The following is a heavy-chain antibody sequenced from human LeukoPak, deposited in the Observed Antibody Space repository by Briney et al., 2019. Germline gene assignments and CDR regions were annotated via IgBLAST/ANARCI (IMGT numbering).Heavy chain of an antibody. V-gene: IGHV3-11*01. D-gene: IGHD6-13*01. Sequence: GGSLRLSCAASGFTFSDYYMSWIRQAPGKGLEWVSYISSSGSTIYYADSVKGRFTISRDNAKNSLYLQMNGLRAEDTAVYYCARHLRAHSSSLFFDYWGQGTLVTVSS. CDR3: ARHLRAHSSSLFFDY. CDR1: GFTFSDYY. CDR2: ISSSGSTI. J-gene: IGHJ4*02.